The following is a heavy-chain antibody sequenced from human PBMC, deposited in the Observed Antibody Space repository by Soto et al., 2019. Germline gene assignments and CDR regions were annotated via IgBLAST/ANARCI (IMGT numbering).Heavy chain of an antibody. V-gene: IGHV4-31*03. CDR1: GGSISSGGYY. CDR2: IYYSGST. CDR3: ARGPGVPAAIPYYYYYGMDV. J-gene: IGHJ6*02. Sequence: SETLSLTCTVSGGSISSGGYYWSWIHQHPGNGLEWIGYIYYSGSTYYNPSLKSRVTISVDTSKNQFSLKLSSVTAADTAVYYCARGPGVPAAIPYYYYYGMDVWGQGTTVTVSS. D-gene: IGHD2-2*02.